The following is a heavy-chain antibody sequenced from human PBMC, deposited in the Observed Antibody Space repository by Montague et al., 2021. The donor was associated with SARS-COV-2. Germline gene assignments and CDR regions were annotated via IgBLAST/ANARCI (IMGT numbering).Heavy chain of an antibody. CDR2: IFPTGNT. CDR3: ARARLPGGTATGHVLDS. Sequence: TLSLTCTVSGDSISSGTSYWSWIRQPAGKGLEVIGRIFPTGNTDYNPSLESRVSISLNTSKNQFSLNLNSVTAADTAVYYCARARLPGGTATGHVLDSWGQGTLVTVSS. V-gene: IGHV4-61*02. D-gene: IGHD1-7*01. CDR1: GDSISSGTSY. J-gene: IGHJ4*02.